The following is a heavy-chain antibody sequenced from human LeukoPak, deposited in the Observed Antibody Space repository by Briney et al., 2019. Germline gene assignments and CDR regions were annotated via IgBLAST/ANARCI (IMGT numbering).Heavy chain of an antibody. V-gene: IGHV4-59*12. Sequence: KPSETLSLTCTVSGGSISSYYWSWIRQPPGKGLEWIGYIYHSGSTYYNPSLKSRVTISVDRSKNQFSLKLSSVTAADTAVYYCARESGSHPDYWGQGTLVTVSS. CDR3: ARESGSHPDY. J-gene: IGHJ4*02. CDR2: IYHSGST. CDR1: GGSISSYY. D-gene: IGHD3-10*01.